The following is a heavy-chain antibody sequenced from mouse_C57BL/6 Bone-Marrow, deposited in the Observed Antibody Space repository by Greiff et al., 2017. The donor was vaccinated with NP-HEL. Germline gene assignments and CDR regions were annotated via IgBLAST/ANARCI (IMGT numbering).Heavy chain of an antibody. CDR2: IYPGSGST. V-gene: IGHV1-55*01. Sequence: QVQLQQPGAELVKPGASVKMSCKASGYTFTSYWITWVKQRPGQGLEWIGDIYPGSGSTNYNAKFKSKATLTVDTSSSTAYMQLSGLTSEDSAVYDCARTTMITTRRFRYAMDYWGQGTSVTVSS. CDR3: ARTTMITTRRFRYAMDY. J-gene: IGHJ4*01. CDR1: GYTFTSYW. D-gene: IGHD2-4*01.